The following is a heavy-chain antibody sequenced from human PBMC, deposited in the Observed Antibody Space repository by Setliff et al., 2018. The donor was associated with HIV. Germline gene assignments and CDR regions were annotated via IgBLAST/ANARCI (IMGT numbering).Heavy chain of an antibody. CDR3: AIWTSYYGT. V-gene: IGHV3-23*02. D-gene: IGHD3-10*01. J-gene: IGHJ4*02. Sequence: GESLKISCAVSGFSFSAYAMNWIRQAPGKGLEWVSAISPDSVTTLYRDSVKGRFSISRDNSRNTLYLQMNSLTVEDTALYYCAIWTSYYGTWGRGTLVTVSS. CDR2: ISPDSVTT. CDR1: GFSFSAYA.